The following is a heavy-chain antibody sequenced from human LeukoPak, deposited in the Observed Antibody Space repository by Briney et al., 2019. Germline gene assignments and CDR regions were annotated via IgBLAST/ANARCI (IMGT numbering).Heavy chain of an antibody. CDR1: GGSISSYY. CDR3: ARTIVVRPGCYFDY. D-gene: IGHD2-2*01. CDR2: IYYSGST. J-gene: IGHJ4*02. Sequence: SETVSLTCTVSGGSISSYYWSWNRQPPGKGLEWIGYIYYSGSTNYNPSLKSRVTISVDTSKNQFSLKLSSVTAADTAVYYCARTIVVRPGCYFDYWGQGTLVSVSS. V-gene: IGHV4-59*01.